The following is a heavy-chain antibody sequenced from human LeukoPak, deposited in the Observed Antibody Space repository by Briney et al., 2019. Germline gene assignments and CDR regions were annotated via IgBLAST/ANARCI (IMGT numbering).Heavy chain of an antibody. CDR1: GFTFSSYA. CDR3: ARDQGLRYSSSYYYGMDV. V-gene: IGHV3-30*04. Sequence: GGSLRLSCAASGFTFSSYAMHWVRQAPGKGLEWVAVISYDGSNKYYADSVKGRFTISRDNSKNTLYLQMNSLRAEDTAVHYCARDQGLRYSSSYYYGMDVWGQGTTVTVSS. D-gene: IGHD6-6*01. CDR2: ISYDGSNK. J-gene: IGHJ6*02.